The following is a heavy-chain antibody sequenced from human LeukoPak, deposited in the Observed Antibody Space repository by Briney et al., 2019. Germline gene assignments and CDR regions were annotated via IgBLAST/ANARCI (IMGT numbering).Heavy chain of an antibody. CDR1: GYTFTGYY. V-gene: IGHV1-2*02. CDR2: INPNSGGT. J-gene: IGHJ4*02. CDR3: ARVTDHRDYYFDY. D-gene: IGHD3-3*01. Sequence: ASVKVSCKASGYTFTGYYMHWVRQAPGQGLEWMGWINPNSGGTNYAQKFQGRVTMTRDTSISTAYMELSRLRSDDTAVYYCARVTDHRDYYFDYWGQGTLVTVSS.